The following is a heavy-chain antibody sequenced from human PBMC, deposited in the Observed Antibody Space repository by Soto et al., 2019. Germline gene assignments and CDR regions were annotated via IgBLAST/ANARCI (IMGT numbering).Heavy chain of an antibody. CDR2: ISSSSSTI. Sequence: GGSLILSCAASGFTFSSYAMSWVRQAPGKGLEWVSYISSSSSTIYYADSVKGRFTISRDNAKNSLYLQMNSLRAEDTAVYYCARAAQYYDFWSGPPYYMDVWGKGTTVTVSS. V-gene: IGHV3-48*01. CDR3: ARAAQYYDFWSGPPYYMDV. D-gene: IGHD3-3*01. CDR1: GFTFSSYA. J-gene: IGHJ6*03.